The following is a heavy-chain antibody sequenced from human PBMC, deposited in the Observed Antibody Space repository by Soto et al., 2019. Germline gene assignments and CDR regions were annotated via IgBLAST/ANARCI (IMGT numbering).Heavy chain of an antibody. V-gene: IGHV3-11*05. J-gene: IGHJ5*02. CDR1: GFTFSDYY. CDR3: ARDLAGSGSEGSFDP. Sequence: PGGSLRLSCAASGFTFSDYYMSWIRQAPGKGLEWVSYISSSSSYTNYADSVKGRFTISRDNAKNSLYLQMNSLRAEDTAVYYCARDLAGSGSEGSFDPWGQGTLVTVSS. D-gene: IGHD3-10*01. CDR2: ISSSSSYT.